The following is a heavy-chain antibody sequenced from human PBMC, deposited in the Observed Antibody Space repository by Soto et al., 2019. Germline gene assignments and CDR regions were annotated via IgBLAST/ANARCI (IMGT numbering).Heavy chain of an antibody. J-gene: IGHJ4*02. CDR1: HGSISSGECY. Sequence: SQPLSLTCTVSHGSISSGECYWSWINQHPGKGLEWIGYIYYSGSTYYNPSLKSRVTISVDTSKNQFSLKLSSVAAADTAVYYCARDPSGSYYFEYWGQGTLVTVSS. CDR2: IYYSGST. CDR3: ARDPSGSYYFEY. V-gene: IGHV4-31*03.